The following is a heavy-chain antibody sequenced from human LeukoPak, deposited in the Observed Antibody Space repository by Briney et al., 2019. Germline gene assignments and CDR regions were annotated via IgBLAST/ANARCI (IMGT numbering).Heavy chain of an antibody. CDR3: AKGFWSGYHPD. Sequence: SSETLSLTCGVYGGSFSGYYWSWIRQPPGKGLEWIEEINHSGNTNYNPSLKSRVTISVDTSKNQFSLKLSSVTAVDTAVYYCAKGFWSGYHPDWGQGTLVTVSS. D-gene: IGHD3-3*01. CDR2: INHSGNT. J-gene: IGHJ4*02. CDR1: GGSFSGYY. V-gene: IGHV4-34*01.